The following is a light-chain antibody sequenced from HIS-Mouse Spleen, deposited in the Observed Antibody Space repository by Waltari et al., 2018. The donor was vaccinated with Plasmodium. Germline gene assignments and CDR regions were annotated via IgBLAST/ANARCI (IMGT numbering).Light chain of an antibody. Sequence: QSALTQPASVSGSPGQSITISCTGTSSDVGSYNLVSWYQQHPGKAPKLMMYEGSKRPSGVSNRFSGSKSGKTASLSISGLQAEDEVDYYCCSYAGSSTYVFGTGTKVTVL. CDR1: SSDVGSYNL. CDR3: CSYAGSSTYV. J-gene: IGLJ1*01. V-gene: IGLV2-23*01. CDR2: EGS.